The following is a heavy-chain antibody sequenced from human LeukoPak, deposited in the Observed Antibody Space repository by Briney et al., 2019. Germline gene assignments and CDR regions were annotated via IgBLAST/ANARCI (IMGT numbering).Heavy chain of an antibody. V-gene: IGHV4-39*07. CDR2: IYYSGST. J-gene: IGHJ4*02. CDR3: ASGYSGYPNMFDY. CDR1: GGSISSSSYY. D-gene: IGHD5-12*01. Sequence: PSETLSLTCTVSGGSISSSSYYWGWIRQPPGKGLEWIGSIYYSGSTYYNPSLKSRVTISVDTSKNQFSLKLSSVTAADTAVYYCASGYSGYPNMFDYWGQGTLVTVSS.